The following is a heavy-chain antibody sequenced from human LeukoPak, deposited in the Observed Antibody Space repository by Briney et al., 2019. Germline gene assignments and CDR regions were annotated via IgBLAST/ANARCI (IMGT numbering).Heavy chain of an antibody. CDR2: IIPIFGTA. CDR3: ARSRDGYNFPPDY. J-gene: IGHJ4*02. D-gene: IGHD5-24*01. V-gene: IGHV1-69*13. CDR1: GGTFSSCA. Sequence: SVKVSCKASGGTFSSCAISWVRQAPGQGLEWMGGIIPIFGTANYAQKFQGRVTITADESTSTAYMELSSLRSEDTAVYYCARSRDGYNFPPDYWGQGTLVTVSS.